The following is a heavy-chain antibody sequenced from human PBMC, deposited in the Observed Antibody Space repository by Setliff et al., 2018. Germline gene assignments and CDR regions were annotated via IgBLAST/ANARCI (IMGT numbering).Heavy chain of an antibody. J-gene: IGHJ3*02. D-gene: IGHD2-2*01. V-gene: IGHV4-34*01. CDR3: ARGRMRGSCSGPSCTYDPFDI. Sequence: KPSETLSLTCAVYGDSFSDYYWSWIRQPPGKGLEWIEEINHRGSTNYSPSLRSRVTISVDTSKNQFSLILRSVTAADTAVYYCARGRMRGSCSGPSCTYDPFDIWGQGTPVTVSS. CDR2: INHRGST. CDR1: GDSFSDYY.